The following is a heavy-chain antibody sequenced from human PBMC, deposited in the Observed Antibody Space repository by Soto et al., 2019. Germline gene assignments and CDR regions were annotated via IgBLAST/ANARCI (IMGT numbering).Heavy chain of an antibody. J-gene: IGHJ3*02. Sequence: QVQLVESGGGVVQPGRSLRLSCAASGFTFSSYGMHWVRQAPGKGLEWVAVISYDGSNKYYADSVKGRFTISRDNSKNTLYLQMNSLRAADTAVYYCAKDPFSAAGDDAFDIWGQGTMVTVSS. V-gene: IGHV3-30*18. D-gene: IGHD6-19*01. CDR3: AKDPFSAAGDDAFDI. CDR2: ISYDGSNK. CDR1: GFTFSSYG.